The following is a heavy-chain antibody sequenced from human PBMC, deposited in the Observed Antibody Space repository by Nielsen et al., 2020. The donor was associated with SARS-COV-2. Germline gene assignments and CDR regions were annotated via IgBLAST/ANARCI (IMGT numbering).Heavy chain of an antibody. J-gene: IGHJ4*02. CDR2: INPNSGGT. D-gene: IGHD5-18*01. Sequence: ASVKVSCKASGYTFTGYYMHWVRQAPGQGLEWMGWINPNSGGTNYAQKFQGWVTMTRDTSTSTVYMELSSLRSEDTAVYYCASPREGRGYSYGLDYWGQGTLVTVSS. CDR1: GYTFTGYY. CDR3: ASPREGRGYSYGLDY. V-gene: IGHV1-2*04.